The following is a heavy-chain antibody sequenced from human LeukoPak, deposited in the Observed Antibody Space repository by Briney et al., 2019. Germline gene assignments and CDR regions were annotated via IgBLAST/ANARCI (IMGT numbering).Heavy chain of an antibody. CDR3: AREGAYDSSGGVNC. D-gene: IGHD3-22*01. CDR2: ISSSSSYI. V-gene: IGHV3-21*01. Sequence: GGSLRLSCAASGFTFSSDSMNWVRQAPGKGLEWVSSISSSSSYIYYADSVKGRFTISRDNAKNSLYLQMNSLRAEDTAVYYCAREGAYDSSGGVNCWGQGTLATVSS. CDR1: GFTFSSDS. J-gene: IGHJ4*02.